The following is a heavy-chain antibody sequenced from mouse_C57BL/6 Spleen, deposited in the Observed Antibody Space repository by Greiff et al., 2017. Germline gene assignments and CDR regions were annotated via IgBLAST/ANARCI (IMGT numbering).Heavy chain of an antibody. J-gene: IGHJ3*01. CDR2: IDPENGDT. CDR3: TTGYYGSRGFAY. CDR1: GFNIKDDY. D-gene: IGHD1-1*01. Sequence: VQLQQSGAELVRPGASVKLSCTASGFNIKDDYMHWVKQRPEQGLEWIGWIDPENGDTEYASKFQGKATITADKSSNTAYLQLSSLTSEDTAVYYCTTGYYGSRGFAYWGQGTLVTVSA. V-gene: IGHV14-4*01.